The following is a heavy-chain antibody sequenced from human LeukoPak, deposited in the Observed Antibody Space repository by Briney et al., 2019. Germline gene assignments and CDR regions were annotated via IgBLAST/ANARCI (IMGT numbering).Heavy chain of an antibody. CDR1: GGSISSGSYY. D-gene: IGHD3-3*01. V-gene: IGHV4-61*02. CDR3: ARAYYDFWSGHDAFDI. Sequence: SQTLSLTCTVSGGSISSGSYYWSWIRQPAGKGLEWIGRIYTSGSTNYNPSLRCRVTISVDTSKNQFSLKLSSVTAADTAVYYCARAYYDFWSGHDAFDIWGQGTMVTVSS. CDR2: IYTSGST. J-gene: IGHJ3*02.